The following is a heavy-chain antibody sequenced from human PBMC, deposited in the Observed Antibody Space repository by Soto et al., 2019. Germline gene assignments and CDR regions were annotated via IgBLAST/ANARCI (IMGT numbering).Heavy chain of an antibody. CDR2: IYYSGNT. J-gene: IGHJ4*02. Sequence: SETLSLTCTVSGGSVSSGSYYWSWIRQPPGKGLEWIGYIYYSGNTNYNSSLKSRVTISLDTSKNQFSLKLSSVTAADTAVYFCARGESYDSSGYAHWGQGTLVTV. V-gene: IGHV4-61*01. CDR3: ARGESYDSSGYAH. D-gene: IGHD3-22*01. CDR1: GGSVSSGSYY.